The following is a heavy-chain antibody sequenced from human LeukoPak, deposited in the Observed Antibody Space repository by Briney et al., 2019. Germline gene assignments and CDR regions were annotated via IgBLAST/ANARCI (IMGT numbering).Heavy chain of an antibody. J-gene: IGHJ6*03. CDR2: ISSSSSYI. D-gene: IGHD2-2*01. V-gene: IGHV3-21*01. CDR1: GFTFSDYT. Sequence: GGSLRLSCAASGFTFSDYTFHWVRQAPGKGLEWVSSISSSSSYIYYADSVKGRFTISRDNAKNSLYLQMNSLRAEDRAVYYCARAPSRIPAVLYYMDVWGKGTTVTVSS. CDR3: ARAPSRIPAVLYYMDV.